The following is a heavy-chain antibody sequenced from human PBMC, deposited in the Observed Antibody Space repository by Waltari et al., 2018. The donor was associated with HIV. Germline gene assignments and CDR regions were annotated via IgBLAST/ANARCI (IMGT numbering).Heavy chain of an antibody. CDR3: ARDGCGGGNCNPDY. D-gene: IGHD2-15*01. J-gene: IGHJ4*02. CDR1: GYPFTRFA. Sequence: QVQLVQSGSELKKPGASVKVSCKASGYPFTRFAMDWVRQAPGQGLEWMGLINTNTGNPTYAQGFTGRFVFSLDTSVSTAYLQISSLKAEDTAVYYCARDGCGGGNCNPDYWGQGTLVTVSS. CDR2: INTNTGNP. V-gene: IGHV7-4-1*02.